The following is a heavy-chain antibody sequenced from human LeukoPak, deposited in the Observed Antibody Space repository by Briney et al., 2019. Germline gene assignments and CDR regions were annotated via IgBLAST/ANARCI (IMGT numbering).Heavy chain of an antibody. V-gene: IGHV4-61*02. CDR1: GGSISSGSYY. Sequence: SQTLSLTCTVSGGSISSGSYYWSWIRQPAGKGLEWIGRIYTSGSTNYNPSLKSRVTISVDTSKNQFSLKLSSVTAADTAVYYCAGAQPERYCSGGSCYSVWYYFDYWGQGTLVTVSS. D-gene: IGHD2-15*01. J-gene: IGHJ4*02. CDR2: IYTSGST. CDR3: AGAQPERYCSGGSCYSVWYYFDY.